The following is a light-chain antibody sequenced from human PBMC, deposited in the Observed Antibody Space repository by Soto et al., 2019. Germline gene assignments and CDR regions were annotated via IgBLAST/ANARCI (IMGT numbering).Light chain of an antibody. V-gene: IGLV2-23*02. CDR2: DVS. J-gene: IGLJ2*01. CDR3: CSYAGSSTLV. Sequence: QSALTQPASVSGSPGQSVTISCSGTSSDVGSYNLVSCYQQHPGEAPKLMIYDVSKRPSGVSNRFSGSKSGNTASLTISGLQAEDEADYYCCSYAGSSTLVFGAGTKLTVL. CDR1: SSDVGSYNL.